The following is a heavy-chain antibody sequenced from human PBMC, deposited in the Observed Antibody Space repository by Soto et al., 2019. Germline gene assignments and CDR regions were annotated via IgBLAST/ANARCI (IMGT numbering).Heavy chain of an antibody. CDR2: ISYDGSNK. V-gene: IGHV3-30*18. CDR3: AKEIAIAAAKGVYYYGMDV. Sequence: PGGSLRLSCAASGFTFSSYGMHWVRQAPGKGLEWVAVISYDGSNKYYADSVKGRFTISRDNSKNTLYLQMNSLRAEDTAVYYCAKEIAIAAAKGVYYYGMDVWGQGTTVTVSS. D-gene: IGHD6-13*01. J-gene: IGHJ6*02. CDR1: GFTFSSYG.